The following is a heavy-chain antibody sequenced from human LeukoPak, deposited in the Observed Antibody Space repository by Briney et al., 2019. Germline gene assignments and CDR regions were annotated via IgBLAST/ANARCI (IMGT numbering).Heavy chain of an antibody. V-gene: IGHV1-69*13. Sequence: ASVKVSRKASGYTFTSYGISWVRQAPGQGLEWMGGIIPIFGTANYAQKFQGRVTITADESTSTAYMELSSLRSEDTAVYYCARAGTRDYYYYYMDVWGKGTTVTVSS. CDR3: ARAGTRDYYYYYMDV. CDR1: GYTFTSYG. J-gene: IGHJ6*03. CDR2: IIPIFGTA.